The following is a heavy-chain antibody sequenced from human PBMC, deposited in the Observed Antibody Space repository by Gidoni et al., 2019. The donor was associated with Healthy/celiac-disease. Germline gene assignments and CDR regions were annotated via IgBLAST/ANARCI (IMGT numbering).Heavy chain of an antibody. CDR1: GFTFSRYG. Sequence: QVQLVESGGGVVQPGRSLRLSCAASGFTFSRYGLHWVRQAPGKGLEWVAVISYDGSNKYYADSVKGRFTISRDNSKNTLYLQMNSLRAEDTAVYYCAKEGGEQYYYDSSGYYPFDYWGQGTLVTVSS. V-gene: IGHV3-30*18. CDR3: AKEGGEQYYYDSSGYYPFDY. D-gene: IGHD3-22*01. CDR2: ISYDGSNK. J-gene: IGHJ4*02.